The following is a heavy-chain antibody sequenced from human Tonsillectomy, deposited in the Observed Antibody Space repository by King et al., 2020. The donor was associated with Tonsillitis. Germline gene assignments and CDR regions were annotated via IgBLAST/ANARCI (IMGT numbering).Heavy chain of an antibody. CDR2: ISYDGCNK. CDR1: GFTFSTYA. J-gene: IGHJ4*02. V-gene: IGHV3-30*04. Sequence: VQLVESGGGVVQPGRSLRLSCAASGFTFSTYAIHWVRQAPGKGLEWVAVISYDGCNKNNADSVKGRFTISRDNSKNTLYLQMNSLRVEDTAVYYCARGGGSTITVGRFDYWGQGTLVTVSS. CDR3: ARGGGSTITVGRFDY. D-gene: IGHD4-11*01.